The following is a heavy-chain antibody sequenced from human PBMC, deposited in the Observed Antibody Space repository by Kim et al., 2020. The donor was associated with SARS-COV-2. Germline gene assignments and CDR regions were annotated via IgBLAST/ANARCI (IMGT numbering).Heavy chain of an antibody. V-gene: IGHV3-21*01. J-gene: IGHJ6*02. CDR3: ARDMGLGHIPPQYGLTNYYDGMDV. Sequence: GGSLRLSCAASGFTFSSYSMNWVLQAPGKGLEWVSSISSSSSYIYYADSVKGRFTISRDNAKNSLYLQMNSLRAEDTAVYYCARDMGLGHIPPQYGLTNYYDGMDVWGQGTTVIDYS. CDR2: ISSSSSYI. D-gene: IGHD2-21*01. CDR1: GFTFSSYS.